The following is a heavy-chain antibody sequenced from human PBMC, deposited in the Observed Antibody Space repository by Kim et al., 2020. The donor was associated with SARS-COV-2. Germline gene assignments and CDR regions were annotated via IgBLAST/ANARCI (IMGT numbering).Heavy chain of an antibody. D-gene: IGHD6-19*01. J-gene: IGHJ4*02. Sequence: SLKSRVTISVDTSKNQFSLKLSSVTAADTAVYYCARTRRQWLVRGDLFGYWGQGTLVTVSS. CDR3: ARTRRQWLVRGDLFGY. V-gene: IGHV4-34*01.